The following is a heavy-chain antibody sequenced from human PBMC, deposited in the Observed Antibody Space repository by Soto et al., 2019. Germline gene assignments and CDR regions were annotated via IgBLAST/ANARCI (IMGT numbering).Heavy chain of an antibody. D-gene: IGHD3-22*01. CDR2: ISYDGSNK. CDR1: GFTFSSYA. Sequence: QVQLVESGGGVAQPGRSLRLSCAASGFTFSSYAMHWVRQAPGKGPEWVAVISYDGSNKYYADSVKGRFTISRDNSKNTLYLQMNSLRADDTAIYYCTMRNYYDSSGPIGASYYFDYWGQGTLVTVSS. CDR3: TMRNYYDSSGPIGASYYFDY. J-gene: IGHJ4*02. V-gene: IGHV3-30-3*01.